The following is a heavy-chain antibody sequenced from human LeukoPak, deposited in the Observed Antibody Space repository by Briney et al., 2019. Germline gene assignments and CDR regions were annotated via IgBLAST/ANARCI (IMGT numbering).Heavy chain of an antibody. Sequence: SETLSLTCTASGGSIRSSYYYWGWIRQPPGKGLEWIGSIYDSGSTYYNPSLKSRVTISVDTSKNQFSLKLSSVTAADTAVYYCARGRLYGGWYRWDYFDYWGQGTLVTVSS. J-gene: IGHJ4*02. D-gene: IGHD6-19*01. CDR3: ARGRLYGGWYRWDYFDY. CDR2: IYDSGST. V-gene: IGHV4-39*01. CDR1: GGSIRSSYYY.